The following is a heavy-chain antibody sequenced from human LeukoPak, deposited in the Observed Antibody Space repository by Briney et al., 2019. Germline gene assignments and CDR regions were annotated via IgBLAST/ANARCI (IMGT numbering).Heavy chain of an antibody. J-gene: IGHJ4*02. Sequence: GSLRLSCAASGFTVSSNYMSWIRQPPGKGLEWIGEINHSGSTNYNPSLKIRVTISVHTSKNQFSLKLSSVTAADTAVYYCARAVYSSGLDYWGQGTLVTVSS. CDR3: ARAVYSSGLDY. CDR1: GFTVSSNY. CDR2: INHSGST. D-gene: IGHD6-19*01. V-gene: IGHV4-34*01.